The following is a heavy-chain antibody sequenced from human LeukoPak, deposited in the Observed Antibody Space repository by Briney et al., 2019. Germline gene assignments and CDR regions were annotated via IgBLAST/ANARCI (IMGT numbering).Heavy chain of an antibody. CDR1: GFTFSSYA. D-gene: IGHD3-22*01. Sequence: GGSLRLSCAPSGFTFSSYAMHWVRQAPGKGLEWVAVISYDGSNKYYADSVKGRFTISRDNSKNTLYLQMNSLRAEDTAVYYCARNGEVISYYYYYMDVWGKGTTVTVSS. V-gene: IGHV3-30*01. CDR2: ISYDGSNK. CDR3: ARNGEVISYYYYYMDV. J-gene: IGHJ6*03.